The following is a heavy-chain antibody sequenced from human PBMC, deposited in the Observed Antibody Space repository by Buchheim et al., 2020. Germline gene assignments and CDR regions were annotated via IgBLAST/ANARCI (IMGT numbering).Heavy chain of an antibody. V-gene: IGHV3-7*01. Sequence: EVQLVESGGGLVQPGGSLRLSCAAPGFTFSSYWMSWVRQAPGKGLEWVANIKQDGSEKYYVDSVKGRFTISRDNAKNSLYLQMNSLRAEDTAVYYCARSITMIAENWFDPWGQGTL. CDR2: IKQDGSEK. D-gene: IGHD3-22*01. CDR3: ARSITMIAENWFDP. CDR1: GFTFSSYW. J-gene: IGHJ5*02.